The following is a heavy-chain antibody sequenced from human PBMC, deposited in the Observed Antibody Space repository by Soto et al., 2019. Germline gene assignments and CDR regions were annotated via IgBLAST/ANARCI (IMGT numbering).Heavy chain of an antibody. D-gene: IGHD1-1*01. CDR3: ARDALEITSYQGGWNGKGIAQ. Sequence: ASVKVSCKASGYTFTSYYMHWVRQAPGQGLEWMGIINPSAGSTNYAQKFRGRVSVARDTSTSTVFMELSSLRSEDTAVYYCARDALEITSYQGGWNGKGIAQGGQGALVTGTS. CDR2: INPSAGST. V-gene: IGHV1-46*01. CDR1: GYTFTSYY. J-gene: IGHJ4*02.